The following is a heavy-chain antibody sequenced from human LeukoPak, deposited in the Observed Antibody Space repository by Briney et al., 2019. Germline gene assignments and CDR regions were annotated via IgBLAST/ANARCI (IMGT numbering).Heavy chain of an antibody. D-gene: IGHD4-17*01. J-gene: IGHJ4*02. CDR2: IYYTGST. V-gene: IGHV4-59*01. CDR1: GGSISNYY. CDR3: ARAAYGAAMFGY. Sequence: SETLSLTCTVSGGSISNYYWSWVRQSPGKRLEWIGYIYYTGSTNYNYSLKSRVTISVDTSKNQFSLRLSSVTAADTAVYYCARAAYGAAMFGYWGQGILVTVSS.